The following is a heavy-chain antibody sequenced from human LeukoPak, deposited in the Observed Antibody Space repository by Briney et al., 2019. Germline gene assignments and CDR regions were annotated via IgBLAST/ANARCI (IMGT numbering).Heavy chain of an antibody. CDR1: GFTFSSSA. CDR3: AKDQGSGAYDV. V-gene: IGHV3-23*01. CDR2: LSGSGGST. Sequence: GGSRRLSCAASGFTFSSSAMSWVRQSPGKGLEWVSALSGSGGSTYYADSVRGRFTISRDNSKNTLYLQMNSLRAEDTAIYYCAKDQGSGAYDVWGPGTMVTVSS. J-gene: IGHJ3*01.